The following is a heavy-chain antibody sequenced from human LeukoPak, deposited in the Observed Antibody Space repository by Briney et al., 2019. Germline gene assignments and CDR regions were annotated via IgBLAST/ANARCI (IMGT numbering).Heavy chain of an antibody. J-gene: IGHJ4*02. CDR1: GFTFSDHA. V-gene: IGHV3-72*01. D-gene: IGHD1-26*01. CDR2: IRNKANSYTT. Sequence: GGSLRLSCAASGFTFSDHAMDWVRQAPGKGLEWVGRIRNKANSYTTEYAASVQGRFTVSRDDSKNSLYLQMNSMKTEDTAVYYCTRLVGANDWGQGTLVTVSS. CDR3: TRLVGAND.